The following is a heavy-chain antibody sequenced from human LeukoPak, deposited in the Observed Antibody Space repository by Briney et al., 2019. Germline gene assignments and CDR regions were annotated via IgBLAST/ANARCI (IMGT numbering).Heavy chain of an antibody. J-gene: IGHJ5*02. CDR3: ARDGPFVVPAVS. CDR2: IYTSGST. Sequence: SQTLSLTCTVSGGSISSGSYYWSWIRQPAGKGLEWIGRIYTSGSTNYNPSLKSRVTISLDTSKNQFSLKLSSVTAADTAVYYCARDGPFVVPAVSWGQGTLVTVSS. D-gene: IGHD2-2*01. CDR1: GGSISSGSYY. V-gene: IGHV4-61*02.